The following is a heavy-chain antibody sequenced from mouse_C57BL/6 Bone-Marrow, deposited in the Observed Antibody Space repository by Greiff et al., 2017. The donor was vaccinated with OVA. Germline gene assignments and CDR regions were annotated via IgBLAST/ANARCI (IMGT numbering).Heavy chain of an antibody. J-gene: IGHJ1*03. CDR2: IDPSASYT. D-gene: IGHD1-1*01. CDR1: GYTFTSYW. CDR3: ARWYYYGSSYWYFDV. Sequence: QVQLQQPGAELVMPGASVKLSCKASGYTFTSYWMHWVKQRPGQGLEWIGEIDPSASYTNYNHKFKGKSTLTVDKSSSTAYMQLSSLTSEDSAVYYCARWYYYGSSYWYFDVWGTGTTVTVSS. V-gene: IGHV1-69*01.